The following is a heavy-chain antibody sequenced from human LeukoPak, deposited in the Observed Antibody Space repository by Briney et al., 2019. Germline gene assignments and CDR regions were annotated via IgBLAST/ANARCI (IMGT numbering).Heavy chain of an antibody. V-gene: IGHV1-46*01. CDR1: GYTFTSYY. J-gene: IGHJ4*02. CDR2: INPSGGST. D-gene: IGHD3-22*01. CDR3: ARDSYDSSGSISYYFDY. Sequence: GASVKVSCKASGYTFTSYYMYWVRQAPGQGLEWMGIINPSGGSTSYAQKFQGRVTMTRDTSTSTVYMELSSLRSEDTAVYYCARDSYDSSGSISYYFDYWGQGTLVTVSS.